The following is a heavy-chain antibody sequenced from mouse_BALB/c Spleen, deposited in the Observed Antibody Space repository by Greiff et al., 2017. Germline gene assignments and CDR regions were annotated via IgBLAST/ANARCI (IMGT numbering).Heavy chain of an antibody. D-gene: IGHD2-2*01. Sequence: VQLQESGAELARPGASVKLSCKASGYTFTSYWMQWVKQRPGQGLEWIGAIYPGDGDTRYTQKFKGKATLTADKSSSTAYMQLSSLASEDSAVYYCARRSDYYGYDNYAMDYWGQGTSVTVSS. CDR1: GYTFTSYW. V-gene: IGHV1-87*01. CDR2: IYPGDGDT. J-gene: IGHJ4*01. CDR3: ARRSDYYGYDNYAMDY.